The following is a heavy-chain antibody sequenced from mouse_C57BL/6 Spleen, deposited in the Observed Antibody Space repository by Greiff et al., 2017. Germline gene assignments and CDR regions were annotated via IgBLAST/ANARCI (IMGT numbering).Heavy chain of an antibody. CDR2: INPNNGGT. CDR1: GYTFTDYY. D-gene: IGHD1-1*01. V-gene: IGHV1-26*01. J-gene: IGHJ3*01. CDR3: ARWILASWFAY. Sequence: VQLQQSGPELVKPGASVKISCKASGYTFTDYYMNWVKQSHGKSLEWIGDINPNNGGTSYNQKFKGKATLTVDKSSSTAYMELRSLTSEDSAVYYCARWILASWFAYWGQGTLVTVSA.